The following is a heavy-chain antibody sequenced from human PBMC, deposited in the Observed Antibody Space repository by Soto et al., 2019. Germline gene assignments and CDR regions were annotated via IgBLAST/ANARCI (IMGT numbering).Heavy chain of an antibody. J-gene: IGHJ6*03. CDR3: ASLGRWLFKGNYYYYMDF. V-gene: IGHV4-59*01. CDR1: GGSISSYY. CDR2: IYYSGST. Sequence: SETLSLTCTVSGGSISSYYWSWIRQPPGKGLEWIGYIYYSGSTNYNPSLKSRVTISVDTSKNQFSLKLSSVTAADTAVYYCASLGRWLFKGNYYYYMDFWGKGTTVTVSS. D-gene: IGHD3-22*01.